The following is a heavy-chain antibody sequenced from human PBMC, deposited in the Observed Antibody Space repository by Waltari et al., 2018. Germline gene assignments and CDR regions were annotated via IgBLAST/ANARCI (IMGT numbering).Heavy chain of an antibody. Sequence: QVQLVQSGAEVKKPGASVKVSCEASGYTFTGRYLHWGRQAPGQGLEWMGRSKPTSGVTDYAQKFQDRVTMTRDTSSSTAYMELSGLRSDDTAVYYCAREATHSYYYFLDVWGKGTTVTVSS. V-gene: IGHV1-2*06. CDR3: AREATHSYYYFLDV. J-gene: IGHJ6*03. CDR1: GYTFTGRY. CDR2: SKPTSGVT.